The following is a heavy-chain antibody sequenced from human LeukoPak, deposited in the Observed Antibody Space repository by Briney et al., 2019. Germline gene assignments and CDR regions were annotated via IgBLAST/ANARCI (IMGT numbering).Heavy chain of an antibody. Sequence: GGSLRLSCAASGFTFSSYAMHWVRQAPGKGLEGGAVISYDGSNKYYADSVKGRFTISRDNSKNTLYLQMTSLRAEATAVYSCARDLYFYDSSGCFDIWGQGTMVTVSS. CDR3: ARDLYFYDSSGCFDI. D-gene: IGHD3-22*01. J-gene: IGHJ3*02. CDR1: GFTFSSYA. V-gene: IGHV3-30-3*01. CDR2: ISYDGSNK.